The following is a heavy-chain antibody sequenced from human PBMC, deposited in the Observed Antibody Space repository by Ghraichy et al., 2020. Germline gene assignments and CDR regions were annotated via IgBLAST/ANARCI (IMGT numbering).Heavy chain of an antibody. J-gene: IGHJ6*02. CDR2: IKEDGSDK. V-gene: IGHV3-7*01. CDR1: GFTFSNYW. D-gene: IGHD6-13*01. Sequence: GESLNISCVASGFTFSNYWMTWVRQAPGKGLEWVAKIKEDGSDKYYMDSVKGRFTISRDNAKNSVYLQMDSLRAEDTAVYYAVRDASSSWRLGYQYYGMDVWGQGTRVTVSS. CDR3: VRDASSSWRLGYQYYGMDV.